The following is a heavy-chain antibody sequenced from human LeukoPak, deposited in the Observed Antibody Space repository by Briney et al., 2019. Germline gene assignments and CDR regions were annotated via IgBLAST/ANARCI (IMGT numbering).Heavy chain of an antibody. V-gene: IGHV3-11*01. CDR3: ARNLGDC. D-gene: IGHD3-16*01. CDR1: GFTFSDYQ. Sequence: GRSLRLSCAASGFTFSDYQMTWIRQAPGKGLEWVSSISSGGDIIYYADSVKGRFTISRDNGKNSLYLQMNSLRAEDTAVYYCARNLGDCWGQGTLVTVPS. J-gene: IGHJ4*02. CDR2: ISSGGDII.